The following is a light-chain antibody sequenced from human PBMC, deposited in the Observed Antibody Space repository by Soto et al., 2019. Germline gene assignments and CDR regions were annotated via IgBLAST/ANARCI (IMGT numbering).Light chain of an antibody. CDR2: GAS. J-gene: IGKJ3*01. CDR3: HQYGSWPPGT. Sequence: EIVMKQSPGTLSVSPGERATLSFSASQRVSSDIAWFQQKPGQAPSLLIYGASSRATGIPDRFSGSGSGTDFTLTISRLEPEDFALYYCHQYGSWPPGTFGHGT. V-gene: IGKV3-20*01. CDR1: QRVSSD.